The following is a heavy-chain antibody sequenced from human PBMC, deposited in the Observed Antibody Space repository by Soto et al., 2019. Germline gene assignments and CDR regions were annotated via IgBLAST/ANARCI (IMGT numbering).Heavy chain of an antibody. D-gene: IGHD1-1*01. Sequence: RHSCGASGFNFISYGMHWVRKATGKGLEWVAVISYDGSNKYYADSVKGRFTISRDNSKNTLYLQMNSLRAEDTAVYYCAKLGVEMATTYYLDYWGQGTLVTV. CDR2: ISYDGSNK. CDR1: GFNFISYG. J-gene: IGHJ4*02. V-gene: IGHV3-30*18. CDR3: AKLGVEMATTYYLDY.